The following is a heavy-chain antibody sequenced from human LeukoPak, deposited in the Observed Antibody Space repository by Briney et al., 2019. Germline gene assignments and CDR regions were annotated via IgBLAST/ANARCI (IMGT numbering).Heavy chain of an antibody. D-gene: IGHD3-10*01. V-gene: IGHV4-34*01. CDR1: GGSFSGYY. CDR2: INHSGST. J-gene: IGHJ5*02. CDR3: ARGGVLLWFGELLYRWFDP. Sequence: PSETLSLTCAVYGGSFSGYYWSWIRQPPGKGLEWIGEINHSGSTNYNPSLKSRVTISVDTSKNQFSLKLSSVTAADTAVYYCARGGVLLWFGELLYRWFDPWGQGTLVTVSP.